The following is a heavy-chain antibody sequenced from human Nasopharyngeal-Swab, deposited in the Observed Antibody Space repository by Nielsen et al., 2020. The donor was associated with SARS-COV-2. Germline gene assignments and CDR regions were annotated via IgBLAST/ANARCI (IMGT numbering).Heavy chain of an antibody. D-gene: IGHD6-13*01. J-gene: IGHJ6*02. CDR1: GYTFTSYG. Sequence: ASVKVSCKASGYTFTSYGISWVRQAPGQGLEWMGWISAYNGNTKYAQKLQGRVTMTTDKSTSTAYMELRSLRSDDTAVYYCARESGSSWPEQQYYYYYGMDVWCQGTTVTFSS. CDR2: ISAYNGNT. CDR3: ARESGSSWPEQQYYYYYGMDV. V-gene: IGHV1-18*01.